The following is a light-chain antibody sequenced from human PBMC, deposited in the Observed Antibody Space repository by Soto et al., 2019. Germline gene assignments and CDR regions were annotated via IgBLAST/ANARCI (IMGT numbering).Light chain of an antibody. CDR3: QQSYSTPRT. V-gene: IGKV1-39*01. CDR2: AAS. CDR1: PSISSY. J-gene: IGKJ2*01. Sequence: DIQMTPSPSSLSASVGDRVTITCRASPSISSYLNWYQQKPGKAPKLLIYAASSLQSGVPSRFSGSGSGTDFTLTISSLQPEDFATYYCQQSYSTPRTFGQGTKLELK.